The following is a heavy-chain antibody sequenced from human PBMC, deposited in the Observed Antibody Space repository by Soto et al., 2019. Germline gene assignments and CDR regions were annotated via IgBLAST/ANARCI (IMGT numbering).Heavy chain of an antibody. Sequence: GGSLRLSCAASGFTFSSYGMHWVRQAPGKGLEWVAVIWYDGSNKYYADSVKGRFTISRDNAKNTLYLQMNSLRAEDTAVYYCARDPASCSSTSCYLWGGENWFDPWGQGTLVTVSS. J-gene: IGHJ5*02. V-gene: IGHV3-33*01. CDR2: IWYDGSNK. CDR1: GFTFSSYG. CDR3: ARDPASCSSTSCYLWGGENWFDP. D-gene: IGHD2-2*01.